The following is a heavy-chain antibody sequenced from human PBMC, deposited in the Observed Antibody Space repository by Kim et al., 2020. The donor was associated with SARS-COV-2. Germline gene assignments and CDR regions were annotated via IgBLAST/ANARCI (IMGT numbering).Heavy chain of an antibody. CDR2: IYTSGST. Sequence: SETLSLTCTVSGGSISSGSYYWSWIRQPAGKGLEWIGRIYTSGSTNYNPSLKSRVTISVDTSKNQFSLKLSSVTAADTAVYYCASGVVVPAAMPEDYYYYGMDVWGQGTTVTVSS. D-gene: IGHD2-2*01. CDR1: GGSISSGSYY. J-gene: IGHJ6*02. CDR3: ASGVVVPAAMPEDYYYYGMDV. V-gene: IGHV4-61*02.